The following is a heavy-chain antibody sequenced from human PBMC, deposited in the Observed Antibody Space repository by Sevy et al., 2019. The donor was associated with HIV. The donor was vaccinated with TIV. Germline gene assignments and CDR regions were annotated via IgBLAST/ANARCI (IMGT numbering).Heavy chain of an antibody. J-gene: IGHJ6*02. V-gene: IGHV3-30*04. D-gene: IGHD2-21*01. CDR3: ARDLPSAVINPFYYYGMDV. CDR2: ISYDGGNI. Sequence: GGSLRLSCAASGFTFSSYEMNWVRQAPGKGLEWVTVISYDGGNIYYANSVKGRFTVSRDNCKHTVYLQMNSLGPEDTAVYYGARDLPSAVINPFYYYGMDVWGQGTTVTVSS. CDR1: GFTFSSYE.